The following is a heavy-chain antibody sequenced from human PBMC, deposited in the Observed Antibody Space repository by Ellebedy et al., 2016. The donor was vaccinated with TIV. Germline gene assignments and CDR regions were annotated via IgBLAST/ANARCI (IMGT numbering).Heavy chain of an antibody. J-gene: IGHJ4*02. D-gene: IGHD1-26*01. CDR3: AHRQTLSGSWNFGSFDY. CDR1: VFSLITSGVG. CDR2: VYWDDDN. V-gene: IGHV2-5*02. Sequence: SGPTLVKPTQTLTLTCTFSVFSLITSGVGVGWIRQPPGKALEWLAFVYWDDDNRYNPFLRSRLTVTKDTSKNQVVLTVTNVDPMDTATYFCAHRQTLSGSWNFGSFDYWGQGSLVTVSS.